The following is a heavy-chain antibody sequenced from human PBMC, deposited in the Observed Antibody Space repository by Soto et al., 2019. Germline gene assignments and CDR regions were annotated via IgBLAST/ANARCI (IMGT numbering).Heavy chain of an antibody. CDR3: ARVDYGDRDFDY. V-gene: IGHV4-30-4*01. CDR1: GGSISSGDYY. Sequence: SETLSLTCTVSGGSISSGDYYWSWIRQPPGKGLEWIGYIYYSGSTYYNPSLKSRVTISVDTSKNQFSLKLSSVTAADTAVYYCARVDYGDRDFDYWGQGTLVTSPQ. CDR2: IYYSGST. D-gene: IGHD4-17*01. J-gene: IGHJ4*02.